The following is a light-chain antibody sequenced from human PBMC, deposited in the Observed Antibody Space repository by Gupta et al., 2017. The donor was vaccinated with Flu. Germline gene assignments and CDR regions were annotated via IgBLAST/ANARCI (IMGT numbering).Light chain of an antibody. Sequence: DIVMTQSPATLALSLGERATINCKSSQSVLYSSNNKNHLAWYQQKPGQSPRMLIYWASIRESGVPDRFSGSGSGTDFTLTISGLQAEDVAVYYCQQYYSAPWTFGQGTKVEIE. CDR1: QSVLYSSNNKNH. J-gene: IGKJ1*01. V-gene: IGKV4-1*01. CDR2: WAS. CDR3: QQYYSAPWT.